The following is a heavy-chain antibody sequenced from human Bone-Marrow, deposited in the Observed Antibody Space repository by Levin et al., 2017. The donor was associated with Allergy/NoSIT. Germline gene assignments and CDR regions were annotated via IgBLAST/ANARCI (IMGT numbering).Heavy chain of an antibody. CDR2: ISSSSSYI. CDR1: GFTFSSYS. J-gene: IGHJ6*02. D-gene: IGHD2-21*01. CDR3: ARDRFLFLTDNYGMDV. V-gene: IGHV3-21*01. Sequence: VASVKVSCAASGFTFSSYSMNWVRQAPGKGLEWVSSISSSSSYIYYADSVKGRFTISRDNAKNSLYLQMNSLRAGDTAVYYCARDRFLFLTDNYGMDVWGQGTTVTVSS.